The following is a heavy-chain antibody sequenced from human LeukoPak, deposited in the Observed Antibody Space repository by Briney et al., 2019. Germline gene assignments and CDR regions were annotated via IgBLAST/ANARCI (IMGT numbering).Heavy chain of an antibody. V-gene: IGHV3-23*01. CDR1: GFTFSSFA. J-gene: IGHJ4*02. Sequence: GGSLRLSCAASGFTFSSFATSWVRQAPGKGLEWVSGISASGGSTYYADSVKGRFTISRDNSKNTLYLQMNTLRAEDTAVYYCAKESGTTGTSCFDYWGQGTLVTVSS. D-gene: IGHD1-1*01. CDR2: ISASGGST. CDR3: AKESGTTGTSCFDY.